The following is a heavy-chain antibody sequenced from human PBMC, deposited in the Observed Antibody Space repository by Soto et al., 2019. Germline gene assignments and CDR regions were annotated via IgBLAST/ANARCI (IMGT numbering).Heavy chain of an antibody. CDR3: ARVRTDSSGFIFDY. D-gene: IGHD3-22*01. V-gene: IGHV3-30-3*01. Sequence: GGSLRLSCAASGFTFSSYAMHWVRQAPGKGLEWVAVISYDGSNEYYADSVKGRFTISRDNSKNTLYLQMNSLRAEDTAVYYCARVRTDSSGFIFDYWGQGTLVTVSS. J-gene: IGHJ4*02. CDR2: ISYDGSNE. CDR1: GFTFSSYA.